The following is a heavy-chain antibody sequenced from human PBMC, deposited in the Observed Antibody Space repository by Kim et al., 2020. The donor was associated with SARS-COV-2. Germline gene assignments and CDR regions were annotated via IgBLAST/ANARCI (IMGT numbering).Heavy chain of an antibody. D-gene: IGHD1-26*01. CDR3: ARGHGRHISSGSYSSRFDF. J-gene: IGHJ4*02. CDR1: GGSFSGYY. CDR2: IDHSGST. V-gene: IGHV4-34*01. Sequence: SETLSLTCAVYGGSFSGYYWSWIRQPPGKGLEWIGEIDHSGSTIYNPSLKSRVTISLDTSKNQFSLKLSSVTAADTAVYYCARGHGRHISSGSYSSRFDFWGQGTLVTVSS.